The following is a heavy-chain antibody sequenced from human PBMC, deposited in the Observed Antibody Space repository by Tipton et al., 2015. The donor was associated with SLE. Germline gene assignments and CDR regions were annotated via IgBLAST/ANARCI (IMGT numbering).Heavy chain of an antibody. V-gene: IGHV4-4*08. CDR3: ARGPVTGYFAS. Sequence: TLSLTCTVSGDSLSDSYWTWIRQPPGKGLEWIGYIYSSGSTSYNPSLKSRLSISLDTSKNQFSLRLSSATAADTAVYYCARGPVTGYFASWGPGTLVTVSS. D-gene: IGHD2-21*02. CDR1: GDSLSDSY. CDR2: IYSSGST. J-gene: IGHJ4*02.